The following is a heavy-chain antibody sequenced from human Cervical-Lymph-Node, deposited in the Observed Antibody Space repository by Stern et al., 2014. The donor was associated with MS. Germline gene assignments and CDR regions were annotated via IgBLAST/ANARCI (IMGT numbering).Heavy chain of an antibody. CDR2: IYPGDPET. D-gene: IGHD3-10*01. Sequence: EVQLLESGAEVKKPGESLKISCKGSEYSITNYWIGWVRQMPGRGLEWMGIIYPGDPETRYSPSFQGQVALSADKSTSTAYLHWSSLKASDTAIYYCTFNGLWCGESSAFDVWGQGTMVTVSS. J-gene: IGHJ3*01. V-gene: IGHV5-51*01. CDR1: EYSITNYW. CDR3: TFNGLWCGESSAFDV.